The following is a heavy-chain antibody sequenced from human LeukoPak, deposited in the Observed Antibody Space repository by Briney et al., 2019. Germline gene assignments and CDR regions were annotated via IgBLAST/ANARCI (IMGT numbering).Heavy chain of an antibody. CDR2: INHSGST. CDR1: GGSFSGYY. D-gene: IGHD2-2*01. Sequence: PSETLSLTCAVYGGSFSGYYWSWIRQPPGKGLEWIGEINHSGSTNYNPSLKSRVTISVDTSKNQFSLKLSSVTAADTAVYYCARGLVPADYYFDSWGQGTLVTISS. CDR3: ARGLVPADYYFDS. V-gene: IGHV4-34*01. J-gene: IGHJ4*02.